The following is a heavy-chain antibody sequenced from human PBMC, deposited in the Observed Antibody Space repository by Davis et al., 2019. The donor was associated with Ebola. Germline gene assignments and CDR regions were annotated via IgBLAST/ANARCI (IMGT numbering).Heavy chain of an antibody. D-gene: IGHD6-19*01. V-gene: IGHV3-23*01. J-gene: IGHJ3*02. Sequence: PGGSLRLSCAASGFPFSSHKMTWVRQAPGKGLEFVPAITDIGDATPYAISVKGRFTISRDNSKNALFLQMNSLGAKDTSLYYCAKWHSDWETFDIWGQGTVVTVS. CDR3: AKWHSDWETFDI. CDR2: ITDIGDAT. CDR1: GFPFSSHK.